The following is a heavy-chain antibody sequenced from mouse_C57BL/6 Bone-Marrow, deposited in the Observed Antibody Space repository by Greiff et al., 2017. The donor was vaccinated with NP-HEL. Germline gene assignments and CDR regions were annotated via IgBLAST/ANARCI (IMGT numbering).Heavy chain of an antibody. Sequence: EVQVVESGGGLVQPGGSLSLSCAASGFTFTDYYMSWVRQPPGKALEWLGFIRNKANGYTTEYSASVKGRFTISRDNSQSILYLQMNALRAEDSATYYCARYGPSWFAYWGQGTLVTVSA. CDR3: ARYGPSWFAY. CDR1: GFTFTDYY. CDR2: IRNKANGYTT. V-gene: IGHV7-3*01. J-gene: IGHJ3*01.